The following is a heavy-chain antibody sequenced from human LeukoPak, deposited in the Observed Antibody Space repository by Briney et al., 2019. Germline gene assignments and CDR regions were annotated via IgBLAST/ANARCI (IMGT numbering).Heavy chain of an antibody. J-gene: IGHJ5*02. CDR3: ARDPGYCSAATCANWFVP. CDR1: GYTFTNFG. CDR2: ISCYNDNT. D-gene: IGHD2-15*01. V-gene: IGHV1-18*01. Sequence: ASVKVSCKASGYTFTNFGITWVRQAPGQGLEWMGWISCYNDNTDYAQMIQGRVTMTTDTFTRTAYMELASLRSDDTAIYYCARDPGYCSAATCANWFVPWGQGTMVSVSS.